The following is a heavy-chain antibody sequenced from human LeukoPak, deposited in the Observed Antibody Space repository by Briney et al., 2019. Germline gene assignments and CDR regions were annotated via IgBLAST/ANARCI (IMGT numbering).Heavy chain of an antibody. V-gene: IGHV1-2*04. Sequence: EASVKVSCKASGYTFTGYYMHWVRQAPGQGLEWMGWINPNSGGTNYAQKFQGWVTMTRDTSISTTYMELSRLRYDDTAVYYCAVDCSSTSCYLSPINYYYYYMDVWGKGTTVTVSS. CDR2: INPNSGGT. D-gene: IGHD2-2*01. J-gene: IGHJ6*03. CDR3: AVDCSSTSCYLSPINYYYYYMDV. CDR1: GYTFTGYY.